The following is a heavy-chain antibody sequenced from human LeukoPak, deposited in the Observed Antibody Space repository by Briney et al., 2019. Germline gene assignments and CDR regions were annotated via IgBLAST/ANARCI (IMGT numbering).Heavy chain of an antibody. D-gene: IGHD2-15*01. J-gene: IGHJ5*02. CDR3: ARDARYCSGGSCWNWFDP. Sequence: GGSLRLSCAASGFTFSSYSMNWVRQAPGKGLELVSSISSSSSYIYYSDSVKGRFTISRDNAKNSLYLQMNSLRAEDTAVYYCARDARYCSGGSCWNWFDPWGQGTLVTVSS. CDR1: GFTFSSYS. CDR2: ISSSSSYI. V-gene: IGHV3-21*01.